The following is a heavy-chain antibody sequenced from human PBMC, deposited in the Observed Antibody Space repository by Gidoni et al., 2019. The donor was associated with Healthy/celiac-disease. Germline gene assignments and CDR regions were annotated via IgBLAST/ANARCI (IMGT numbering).Heavy chain of an antibody. D-gene: IGHD2-15*01. CDR1: GGPFSCYT. V-gene: IGHV1-69*08. CDR3: ARDLPEGIVVVVAGAFDI. CDR2: IITILGIA. Sequence: QVQLVQSGAEVKKPGSSVKVSCKASGGPFSCYTTSGVRQAPGQGLEWMGRIITILGIANYAQKFQGRVTITADKSTSTAYMELSSLRSEDTAVYYCARDLPEGIVVVVAGAFDIWGQGTMVTVSS. J-gene: IGHJ3*02.